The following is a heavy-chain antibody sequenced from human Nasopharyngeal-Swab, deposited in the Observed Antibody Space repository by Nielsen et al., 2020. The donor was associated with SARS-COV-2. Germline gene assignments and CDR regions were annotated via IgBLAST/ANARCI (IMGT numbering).Heavy chain of an antibody. CDR3: ARNPTARTVTHYFDY. CDR2: ISTYNGNT. V-gene: IGHV1-18*04. CDR1: GYTFTSSG. Sequence: ASVKVSCKTSGYTFTSSGINWVRQAPGQGLEWMGWISTYNGNTHYEQKFRGRVSMTTDTSTNTAYMELRSLTSDDTAVYYCARNPTARTVTHYFDYWGQGALVTVSS. J-gene: IGHJ4*02. D-gene: IGHD2-8*02.